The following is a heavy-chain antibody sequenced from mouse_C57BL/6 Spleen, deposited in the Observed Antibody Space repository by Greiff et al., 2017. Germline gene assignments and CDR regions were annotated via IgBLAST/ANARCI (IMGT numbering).Heavy chain of an antibody. CDR2: IYPRSGNT. CDR3: ARCDGSSHFYAMDY. J-gene: IGHJ4*01. V-gene: IGHV1-81*01. CDR1: GYTFTSYG. D-gene: IGHD1-1*01. Sequence: VQLQQSGAELVRPGASVKLSCKASGYTFTSYGISWVKQRTGQGLEWIGEIYPRSGNTYYNEKFKGKATLTADKSSSTAYMELRSLASEDSAVYFRARCDGSSHFYAMDYWGQGTSVTVSS.